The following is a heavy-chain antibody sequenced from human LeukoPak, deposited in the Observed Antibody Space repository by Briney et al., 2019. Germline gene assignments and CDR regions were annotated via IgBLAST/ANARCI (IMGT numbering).Heavy chain of an antibody. CDR1: GFTFSSYG. Sequence: PGGSLRLSCAASGFTFSSYGMHWVRQAPGKGVEWVAFIRYDGSNKYYADSVKGRFTISRDNSKNTLYLQMNSLRAEDTAVYYCAKDQSGYDTFAFDIWGQGTMVTVSS. CDR3: AKDQSGYDTFAFDI. D-gene: IGHD5-12*01. J-gene: IGHJ3*02. V-gene: IGHV3-30*02. CDR2: IRYDGSNK.